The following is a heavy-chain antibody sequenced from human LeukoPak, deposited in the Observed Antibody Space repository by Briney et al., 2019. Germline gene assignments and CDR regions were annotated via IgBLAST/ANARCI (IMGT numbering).Heavy chain of an antibody. J-gene: IGHJ6*02. D-gene: IGHD4-23*01. Sequence: GSLRLSCAASGFTFSSYAMSWVRQAPGKGLEWVSAISGSGGSTYYADSVKGRFTISRDNSKNTLYLQMNSLRAEDTAVYYCAKDDAVVTPMFYYYYGMDVWGQGTTVTVSS. V-gene: IGHV3-23*01. CDR3: AKDDAVVTPMFYYYYGMDV. CDR1: GFTFSSYA. CDR2: ISGSGGST.